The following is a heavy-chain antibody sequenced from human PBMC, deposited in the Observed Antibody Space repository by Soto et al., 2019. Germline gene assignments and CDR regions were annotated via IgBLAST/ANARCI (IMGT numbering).Heavy chain of an antibody. Sequence: QITLKESGPTLVKPTQTLTLTCTFSGFSLTTGGVGVGWIGQPPGKALEWLALIYWDDDIRHSPSLKSRLTITKDTSKTQVVLTMTNMDPLDTAIYYCAHISYSSGYQYWGQGTLVTVSS. D-gene: IGHD3-22*01. CDR3: AHISYSSGYQY. CDR2: IYWDDDI. CDR1: GFSLTTGGVG. J-gene: IGHJ4*02. V-gene: IGHV2-5*02.